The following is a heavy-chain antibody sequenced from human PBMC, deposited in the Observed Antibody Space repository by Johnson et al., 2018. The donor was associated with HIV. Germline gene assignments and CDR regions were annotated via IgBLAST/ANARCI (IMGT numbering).Heavy chain of an antibody. J-gene: IGHJ3*02. D-gene: IGHD2-2*01. Sequence: QVQLVESGGGVVQPGRSLRLSCAASGFTFSSYGMHWVRQAPGKGLEWVAVIWYDGSNKYYADSVKGRFTISRDNSKNTLYLQMNSLRAEDTAVYYCARETGDPVVPAARDAFDIWGQGTMVTVSS. V-gene: IGHV3-33*01. CDR3: ARETGDPVVPAARDAFDI. CDR1: GFTFSSYG. CDR2: IWYDGSNK.